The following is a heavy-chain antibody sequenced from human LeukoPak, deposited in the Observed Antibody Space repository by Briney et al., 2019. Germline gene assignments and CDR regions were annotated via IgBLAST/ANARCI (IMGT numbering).Heavy chain of an antibody. J-gene: IGHJ5*02. D-gene: IGHD6-6*01. CDR1: GFTFSSYE. CDR3: ARETSSYVSSIAARLKWFDP. Sequence: PGGSLRLSCAASGFTFSSYEMNWVRQAPGKGLEWVSSISSSSSYIYYADSVKGRFTISRDNAKNSLYLQMNSLRAEDTAVYYCARETSSYVSSIAARLKWFDPWGQGTLVTVSS. V-gene: IGHV3-21*01. CDR2: ISSSSSYI.